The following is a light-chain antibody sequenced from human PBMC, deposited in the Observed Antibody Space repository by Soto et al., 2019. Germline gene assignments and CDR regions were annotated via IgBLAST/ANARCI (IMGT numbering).Light chain of an antibody. CDR2: DAS. CDR1: QSIRTW. Sequence: DIQMTQSPSTLSASVGDRVTITCRASQSIRTWLAWYQHKPGKAPKFLIYDASTVESGVPSRFSGSGSGTEFTLTISDLQPDDVATYYCQQYHNYPRTFGQGTRVEIK. V-gene: IGKV1-5*01. J-gene: IGKJ1*01. CDR3: QQYHNYPRT.